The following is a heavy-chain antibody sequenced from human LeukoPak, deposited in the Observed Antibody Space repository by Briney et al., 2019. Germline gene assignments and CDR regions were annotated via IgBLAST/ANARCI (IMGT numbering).Heavy chain of an antibody. CDR1: GGSFSGYY. Sequence: SETLSLTCAVYGGSFSGYYWSWIRQPPGKGLEWIGYIYYSGSTYYNPSLKSRVTISVDTPKNQFSLKLSSVTAADTAVYYCAQSIGSTGAFDIWGQGTMVTVSS. V-gene: IGHV4-59*06. CDR3: AQSIGSTGAFDI. D-gene: IGHD4-17*01. CDR2: IYYSGST. J-gene: IGHJ3*02.